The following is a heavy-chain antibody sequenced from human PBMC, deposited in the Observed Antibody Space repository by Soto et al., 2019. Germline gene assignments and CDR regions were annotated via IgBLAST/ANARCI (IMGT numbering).Heavy chain of an antibody. J-gene: IGHJ4*02. CDR2: IVVGSGNT. CDR3: AAETYCSGGSCPSDY. Sequence: SVKVSCKASGFTFTSSAMQWVRQARGQRLEWIGWIVVGSGNTNYAQKFQERVTITRDMSTSTAYMELSSLRSEDTAVYYCAAETYCSGGSCPSDYWGQGTLVTVSS. D-gene: IGHD2-15*01. V-gene: IGHV1-58*02. CDR1: GFTFTSSA.